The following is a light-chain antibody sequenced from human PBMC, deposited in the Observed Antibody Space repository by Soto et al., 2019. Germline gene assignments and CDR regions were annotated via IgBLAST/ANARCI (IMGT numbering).Light chain of an antibody. J-gene: IGKJ2*01. CDR1: QSVSNN. CDR2: DGS. CDR3: QQYNQWPLYS. V-gene: IGKV3-15*01. Sequence: EIVMTQSPATLSVSPGERATLSCRASQSVSNNLAWYQQKPGQAPRLLIYDGSTRATGIPARFSGSGSGTEFTLTISSLQSEDYAVYYCQQYNQWPLYSFGQGTKLEIK.